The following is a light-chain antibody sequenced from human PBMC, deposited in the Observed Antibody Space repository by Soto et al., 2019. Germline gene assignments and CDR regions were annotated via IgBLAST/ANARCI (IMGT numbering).Light chain of an antibody. CDR1: SNDVAVYNY. V-gene: IGLV2-14*01. Sequence: QSALTQPASVSGSPGQSITISCTGTSNDVAVYNYVSWYQQHPGKAPKLMIYDVSNRPSGVSDRFSGSKSGNTASLTISGLQAEDEADYYCLSYTGRSTLDVCGTGTKLTVL. J-gene: IGLJ1*01. CDR3: LSYTGRSTLDV. CDR2: DVS.